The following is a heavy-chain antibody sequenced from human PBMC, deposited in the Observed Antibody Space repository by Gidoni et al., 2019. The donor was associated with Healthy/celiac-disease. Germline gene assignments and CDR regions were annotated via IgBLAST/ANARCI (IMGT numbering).Heavy chain of an antibody. Sequence: EVQLVESGGGLGKPGGSLRLSFAASGFPLVNASRSWGRQAPGKGVAWVGRIKSKTYDGTTDYDAPVKGRCTISRDDANNTLYLQMNSLKTEDTAVYYCTTDPTSSLYYYYYMDVWGKGTTVTVSS. J-gene: IGHJ6*03. V-gene: IGHV3-15*01. CDR1: GFPLVNAS. CDR2: IKSKTYDGTT. CDR3: TTDPTSSLYYYYYMDV.